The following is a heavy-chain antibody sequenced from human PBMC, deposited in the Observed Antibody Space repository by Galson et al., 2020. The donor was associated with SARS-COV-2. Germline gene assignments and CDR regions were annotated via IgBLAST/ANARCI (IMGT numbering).Heavy chain of an antibody. CDR3: AGVGDMATTPASYFYYGRDV. D-gene: IGHD1-26*01. CDR2: ISAGSSYI. V-gene: IGHV3-21*01. Sequence: GGSLRLSCAASGFPFISYSMMWVRQPPGKGLEWVSSISAGSSYIDYADSVKGRFTMSRDNAKNSLSLQMSSLRVEDTAVYYCAGVGDMATTPASYFYYGRDVWGQGTSVTVSS. CDR1: GFPFISYS. J-gene: IGHJ6*02.